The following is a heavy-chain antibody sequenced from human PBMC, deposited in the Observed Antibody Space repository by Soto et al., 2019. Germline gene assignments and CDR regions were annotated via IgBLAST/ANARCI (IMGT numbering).Heavy chain of an antibody. CDR2: IKSEREGQTT. J-gene: IGHJ4*02. Sequence: GWSRRLSCAASGCTCSNVWMNWVRQAAGKGLEWVGRIKSEREGQTTDYAAPVKGRLTISREDSRNTLYLQMDSLRTEDTAMYYCTTDRPYYDSGGQYPHYSGQGTLVTVSS. V-gene: IGHV3-15*07. D-gene: IGHD3-22*01. CDR1: GCTCSNVW. CDR3: TTDRPYYDSGGQYPHY.